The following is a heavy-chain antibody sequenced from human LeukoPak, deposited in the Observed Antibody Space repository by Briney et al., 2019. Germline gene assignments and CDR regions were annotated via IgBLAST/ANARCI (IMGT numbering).Heavy chain of an antibody. V-gene: IGHV1-69*04. CDR1: GGTFSSYA. J-gene: IGHJ6*02. CDR3: ARAEKDIVLMVYAPGDGMDV. D-gene: IGHD2-8*01. Sequence: SVKVSCKASGGTFSSYAISWVRQAPGQGLEWMGRIIPILGIANYAQKFQGRVTITADKSTSTAYMELSSLRSEDTAVYYCARAEKDIVLMVYAPGDGMDVWGQGTTVTVSS. CDR2: IIPILGIA.